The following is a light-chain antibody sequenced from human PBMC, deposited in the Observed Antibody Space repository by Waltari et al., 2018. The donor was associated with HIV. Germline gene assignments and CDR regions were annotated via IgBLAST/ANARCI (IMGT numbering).Light chain of an antibody. J-gene: IGLJ2*01. Sequence: QSALTQPPSASGSPGQSVTLPCTGSNSDLGSYAYVSWYQLHPGKAPRLVISEVTKRPSGVSDRFSGSKSANTAFLTVSALQAEDEADYYCSSFADRDGFYVVFGGGTRLTVL. CDR3: SSFADRDGFYVV. CDR2: EVT. V-gene: IGLV2-8*01. CDR1: NSDLGSYAY.